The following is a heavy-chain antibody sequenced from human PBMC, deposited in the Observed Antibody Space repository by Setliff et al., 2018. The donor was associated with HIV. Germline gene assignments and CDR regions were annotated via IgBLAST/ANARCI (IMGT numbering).Heavy chain of an antibody. CDR2: IFYKGST. J-gene: IGHJ6*03. Sequence: PSETLSLTCTVSGGSISSGGYYWSWIRQHPGKGLEWIGYIFYKGSTFYNPSLKSRVSISVLRSTDQFFLRLNSVTAADTAVYYCVRTNYYYYYMDVWGKGTTVTVSS. CDR3: VRTNYYYYYMDV. CDR1: GGSISSGGYY. V-gene: IGHV4-31*03.